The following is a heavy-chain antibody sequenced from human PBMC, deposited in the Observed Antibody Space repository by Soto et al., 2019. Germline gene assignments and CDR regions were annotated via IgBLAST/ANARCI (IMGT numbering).Heavy chain of an antibody. Sequence: GGSLRLSCAASGFTFSSSWIHWVRQAPGKGLVWVSHINTDGSTTTYADSVKGRFTISRDNAKNTAYLQMISLRAEDTAVYHCARSVLGRDESWGQGTLVTVSS. D-gene: IGHD3-10*02. J-gene: IGHJ5*02. CDR1: GFTFSSSW. V-gene: IGHV3-74*01. CDR3: ARSVLGRDES. CDR2: INTDGSTT.